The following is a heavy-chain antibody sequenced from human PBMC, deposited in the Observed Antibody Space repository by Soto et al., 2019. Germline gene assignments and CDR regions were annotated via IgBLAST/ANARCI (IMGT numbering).Heavy chain of an antibody. Sequence: QVQLVESGGGVVQPGRSLRLSCAASGFIFSIYGMHWVRQAPGKGLEWVAVISYDGSNKDYADSAKGRFTISRDNSKNTLYLQMHSLRAEDTAVYYCAASAHGSGGSSLDYWGRGILVTVSS. D-gene: IGHD2-15*01. J-gene: IGHJ4*02. CDR3: AASAHGSGGSSLDY. V-gene: IGHV3-30*03. CDR2: ISYDGSNK. CDR1: GFIFSIYG.